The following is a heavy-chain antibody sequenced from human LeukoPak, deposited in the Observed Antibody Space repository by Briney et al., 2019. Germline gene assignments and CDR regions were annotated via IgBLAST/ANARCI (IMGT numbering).Heavy chain of an antibody. D-gene: IGHD3-9*01. V-gene: IGHV4-59*01. Sequence: PSETLSLTCTVSGGSISSYYWSWIRQPPGKGLEWIGYIYYSGSTNYNPSLKSRVTISVHTPKNQFSLKLSSVTAADTAVYYCARLTGYSSESWFDPWGQGTLVTVSS. CDR3: ARLTGYSSESWFDP. J-gene: IGHJ5*02. CDR1: GGSISSYY. CDR2: IYYSGST.